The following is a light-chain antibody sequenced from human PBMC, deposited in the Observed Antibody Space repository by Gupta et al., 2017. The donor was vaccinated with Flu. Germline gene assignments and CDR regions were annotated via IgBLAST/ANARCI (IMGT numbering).Light chain of an antibody. CDR1: QSISNF. Sequence: DIQMTQSPSSMSASVVDRVTITCRASQSISNFLHWYQQKPGIPPKLLIYEASRLESGVPARFSGSGSGTDFTLTISSLQPEDFATYYCQQSYSPPYSIGQGTKLEIK. CDR2: EAS. J-gene: IGKJ2*03. CDR3: QQSYSPPYS. V-gene: IGKV1-39*01.